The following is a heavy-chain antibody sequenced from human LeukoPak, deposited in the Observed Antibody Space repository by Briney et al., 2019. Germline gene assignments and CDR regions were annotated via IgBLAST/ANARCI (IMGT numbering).Heavy chain of an antibody. V-gene: IGHV4-59*01. CDR3: ARGSTWDTAYYYMDV. CDR2: IYYSGST. Sequence: PSETLSLTYTVSGGSISSYYWSWIRQPPGKGLEWIGYIYYSGSTNYNPSLKSRVTISVDTSKNQFSLKLSSVTAADTAVYYCARGSTWDTAYYYMDVWGKGTTVTVSS. J-gene: IGHJ6*03. CDR1: GGSISSYY. D-gene: IGHD5-18*01.